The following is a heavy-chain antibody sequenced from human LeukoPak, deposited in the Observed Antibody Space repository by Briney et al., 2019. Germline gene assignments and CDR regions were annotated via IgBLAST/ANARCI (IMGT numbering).Heavy chain of an antibody. CDR3: ASITMIVGGPKPKRNWFDP. Sequence: PSETLSLTCTVSGGSISSSAFYWGWIRQPPGKGLEWIGTIYYSGSTFYHPSLKSRLTVSVDTSKNQFSLKLSSVTAADTAVYYCASITMIVGGPKPKRNWFDPWGQGTLVTVSS. CDR2: IYYSGST. CDR1: GGSISSSAFY. J-gene: IGHJ5*02. V-gene: IGHV4-39*07. D-gene: IGHD3-22*01.